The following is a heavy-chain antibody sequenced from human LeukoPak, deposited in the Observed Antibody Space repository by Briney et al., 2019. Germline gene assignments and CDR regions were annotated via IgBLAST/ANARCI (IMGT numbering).Heavy chain of an antibody. CDR2: ISYDGRNK. Sequence: PGGSLRLSCAASGFIFSSYGMHWVRQAPGKGLEWVAVISYDGRNKYYADSVKGRFTISRDNSKNTLYLQMNSPRAEDTALYYCSKATPPRDGSNPDYWGQGTLVTVSS. V-gene: IGHV3-30*18. CDR1: GFIFSSYG. D-gene: IGHD4-4*01. CDR3: SKATPPRDGSNPDY. J-gene: IGHJ4*02.